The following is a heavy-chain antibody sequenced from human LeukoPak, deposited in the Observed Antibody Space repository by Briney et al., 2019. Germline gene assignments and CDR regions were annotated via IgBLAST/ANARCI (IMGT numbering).Heavy chain of an antibody. CDR3: AKASGSGWYYFDY. D-gene: IGHD6-19*01. J-gene: IGHJ4*02. CDR1: GFSFRSHW. Sequence: GGSLRLSCAASGFSFRSHWMSWVRQATGKGLEWLANIKEDGSKQYYVDSVKGRFTISRDNSKNSLYLQVNSLRAEDTAVYYCAKASGSGWYYFDYWGQGTLVTVSS. V-gene: IGHV3-7*03. CDR2: IKEDGSKQ.